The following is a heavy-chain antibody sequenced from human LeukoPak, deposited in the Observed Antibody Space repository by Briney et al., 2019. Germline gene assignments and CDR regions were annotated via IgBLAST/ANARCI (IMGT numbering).Heavy chain of an antibody. V-gene: IGHV4-4*07. CDR2: IYTSGNT. D-gene: IGHD3-10*01. Sequence: PSETLSLTCTVSGGSISNYHWSWIRQPAGKGLEWIGRIYTSGNTNYNPSLKSRVTMSVDTSKNQFSLKVSSVTAADTAVYYCARLGITMVPGPDYWGQGTLVTVSS. CDR3: ARLGITMVPGPDY. CDR1: GGSISNYH. J-gene: IGHJ4*02.